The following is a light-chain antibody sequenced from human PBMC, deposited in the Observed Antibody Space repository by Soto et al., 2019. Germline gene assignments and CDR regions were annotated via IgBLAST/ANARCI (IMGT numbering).Light chain of an antibody. V-gene: IGLV4-69*01. J-gene: IGLJ2*01. CDR1: SGHSSYA. CDR3: QTWGTGIVV. Sequence: QAVLTQSPSASASLGASVKLTCTLSSGHSSYAIAWHQQQPEKGPRHLMKLNSDGRHSKGDGIPDRFSGSSSGAERYLTISSLQSEDEADYYCQTWGTGIVVFGGGTKLTVL. CDR2: LNSDGRH.